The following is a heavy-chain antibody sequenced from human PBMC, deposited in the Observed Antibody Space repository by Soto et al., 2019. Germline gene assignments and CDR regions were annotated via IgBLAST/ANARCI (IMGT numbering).Heavy chain of an antibody. CDR3: ARDLRQASADPDY. V-gene: IGHV3-30-3*01. J-gene: IGHJ4*02. Sequence: PGGSLRLSCAASGFTFSSYAMHWVRQAPGKGLEWVAVISYDGSNKYYADSVKGRFTISRDNSKNTLYLQMNSLRAEDTAVYYCARDLRQASADPDYWGQGTLVTVSS. D-gene: IGHD2-2*01. CDR2: ISYDGSNK. CDR1: GFTFSSYA.